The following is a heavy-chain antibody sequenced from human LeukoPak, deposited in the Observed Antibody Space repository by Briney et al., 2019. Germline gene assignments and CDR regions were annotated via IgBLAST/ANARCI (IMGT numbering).Heavy chain of an antibody. J-gene: IGHJ4*02. D-gene: IGHD4-17*01. V-gene: IGHV4-34*01. CDR3: ARVVYGDSSKDFDY. CDR1: GESFSDYY. Sequence: SETLSLTCAVYGESFSDYYWSWIRQPPGRGLEWIGEVNHGGTTNYNPSLKSRVIISADTSKNQFSLKLNSVTAADTAVYYCARVVYGDSSKDFDYWGQGTLVTVSS. CDR2: VNHGGTT.